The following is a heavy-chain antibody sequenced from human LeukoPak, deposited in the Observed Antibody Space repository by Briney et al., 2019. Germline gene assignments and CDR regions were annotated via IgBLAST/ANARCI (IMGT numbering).Heavy chain of an antibody. CDR2: ISWSSGTI. Sequence: GGSLRLSCAASGFTFDDYAMHWVRQGPGKGLEWVSGISWSSGTIGYADSVKGRFTISRDNAKNSLYLQMNSLRAEDTALYYCAKEGLPRGQWLNGKKYFDYWGQGTLVTVSS. CDR1: GFTFDDYA. D-gene: IGHD6-19*01. CDR3: AKEGLPRGQWLNGKKYFDY. V-gene: IGHV3-9*01. J-gene: IGHJ4*02.